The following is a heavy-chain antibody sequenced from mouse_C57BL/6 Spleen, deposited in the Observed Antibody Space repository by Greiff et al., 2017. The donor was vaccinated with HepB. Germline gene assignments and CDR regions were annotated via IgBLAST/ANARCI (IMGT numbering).Heavy chain of an antibody. Sequence: EVQLQQSGPELVKPGASVKIPCKASGYTFTDYNMDWVKQSHGKSLEWIGDINPNNGGTIYNQKFKGKATLTVDKSSSTAYMELRSLTSEDTAVYYCARSWNYYGSSPFAYWGQRTLVTVSA. J-gene: IGHJ3*01. D-gene: IGHD1-1*01. CDR2: INPNNGGT. CDR3: ARSWNYYGSSPFAY. V-gene: IGHV1-18*01. CDR1: GYTFTDYN.